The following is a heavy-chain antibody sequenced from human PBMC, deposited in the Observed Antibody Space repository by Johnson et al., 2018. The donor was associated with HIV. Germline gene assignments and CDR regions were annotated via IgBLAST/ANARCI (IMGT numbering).Heavy chain of an antibody. CDR3: AKDMVPIIGCSSSLPNAFDI. V-gene: IGHV3-9*01. CDR1: GFTFDDYA. CDR2: ISWNSGSI. J-gene: IGHJ3*02. Sequence: VQLVESGGGLVQPGRSLRLSCAASGFTFDDYAMHWVRQAPGKGLEWVSGISWNSGSIGYADSVKGRFTISRDNAKNSLYLQMNSLRAEDTALYYCAKDMVPIIGCSSSLPNAFDIWGQGTMVTVSS. D-gene: IGHD6-6*01.